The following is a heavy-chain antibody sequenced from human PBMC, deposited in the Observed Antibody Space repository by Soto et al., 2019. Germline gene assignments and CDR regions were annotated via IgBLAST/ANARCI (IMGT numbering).Heavy chain of an antibody. CDR2: IYPCDSHA. J-gene: IGHJ3*01. CDR3: ARPYSGGPNDPFDV. CDR1: GYSFTNYW. V-gene: IGHV5-51*01. Sequence: GASLKISCKGSGYSFTNYWIGWVRQMPGKGLEWMGIIYPCDSHALYSPSFQGQVTMSADKSISTAYLQWSSLKASDTAMYYCARPYSGGPNDPFDVWGQGTMVTVSS. D-gene: IGHD1-26*01.